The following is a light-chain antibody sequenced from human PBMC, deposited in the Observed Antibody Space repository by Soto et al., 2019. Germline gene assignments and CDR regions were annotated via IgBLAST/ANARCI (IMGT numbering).Light chain of an antibody. V-gene: IGKV3-20*01. Sequence: EIVLTQSPATLSVYPGERATLSCRASQSVSSNLAWYQQKPGQAPRLLTFGASNRATDIPARFSGGGSGTDFTLTISRLEPDDFALYYCQHYGASPITFGQGTRLEIK. J-gene: IGKJ5*01. CDR2: GAS. CDR1: QSVSSN. CDR3: QHYGASPIT.